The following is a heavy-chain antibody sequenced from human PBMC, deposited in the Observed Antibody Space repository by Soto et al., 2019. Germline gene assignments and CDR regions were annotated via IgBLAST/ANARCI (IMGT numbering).Heavy chain of an antibody. D-gene: IGHD2-2*01. CDR2: IKQDGSEK. CDR1: GFTFSSYW. Sequence: PGGSLRLSCAASGFTFSSYWMSWVRQAPGKGLEWVANIKQDGSEKYYVDSVKGRFTISRDNAKNSLYLQMNSLRAEDTAVYYCARVTHCSSTSCYDAFDIRGQGTMVTVSS. J-gene: IGHJ3*02. CDR3: ARVTHCSSTSCYDAFDI. V-gene: IGHV3-7*01.